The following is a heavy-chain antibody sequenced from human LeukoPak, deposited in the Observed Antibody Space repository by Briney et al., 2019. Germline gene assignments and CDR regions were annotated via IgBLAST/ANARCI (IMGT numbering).Heavy chain of an antibody. CDR3: SKTTIGYSSGRYPGWPVDY. D-gene: IGHD6-19*01. V-gene: IGHV3-23*01. J-gene: IGHJ4*02. CDR2: ISGSGGST. CDR1: VFTFRRYA. Sequence: GGSLRLSCAASVFTFRRYAMSGVRQAPGKGLEWVSAISGSGGSTYYADSVKGRFTTSRDNSKNTVYLRMNSLRAEYTAVYYCSKTTIGYSSGRYPGWPVDYWGQGTLVTVS.